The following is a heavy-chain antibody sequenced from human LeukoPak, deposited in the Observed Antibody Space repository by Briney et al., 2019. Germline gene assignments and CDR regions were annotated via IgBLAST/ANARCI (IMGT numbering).Heavy chain of an antibody. D-gene: IGHD3-22*01. Sequence: GGSLRLSCAASGFTFSSYWMSWVRQAPGKGLEWVANIKQDGSEKYYVDSVKGRFTISRDNAKNSLYLQMNSLRAEDTAVYYCARDGPAIVVVIMGAFDIWGQGTMVTVSS. J-gene: IGHJ3*02. CDR2: IKQDGSEK. CDR1: GFTFSSYW. V-gene: IGHV3-7*01. CDR3: ARDGPAIVVVIMGAFDI.